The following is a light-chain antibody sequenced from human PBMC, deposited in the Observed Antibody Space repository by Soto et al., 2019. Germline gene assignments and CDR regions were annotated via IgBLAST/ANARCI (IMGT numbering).Light chain of an antibody. Sequence: DIVMTQSPDSLAVSLGERATINCKSSQSVLYSSNNKNYLAWYQQKPGQPPKLLIYWASTRDSGVPDRFSGSGSGTDFTLSISSLQAEDVAVYYCQHYNSAPRTFGQGTTLEIK. V-gene: IGKV4-1*01. CDR1: QSVLYSSNNKNY. CDR3: QHYNSAPRT. J-gene: IGKJ2*01. CDR2: WAS.